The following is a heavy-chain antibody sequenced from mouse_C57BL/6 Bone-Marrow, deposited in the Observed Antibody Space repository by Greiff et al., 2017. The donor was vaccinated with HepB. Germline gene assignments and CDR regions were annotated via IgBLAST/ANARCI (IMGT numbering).Heavy chain of an antibody. D-gene: IGHD2-4*01. Sequence: VQLKQSGPELVKPGASVKISCKASGYTFTDYYMNWVKQSHGKSLEWIGDINPNNGGTSYNQKFKGKATLTVDKSSSTAYMELRSLTSEDSAVYYCAKSMDDYDLYYYAMDYWGQGTSVTVSS. V-gene: IGHV1-26*01. J-gene: IGHJ4*01. CDR2: INPNNGGT. CDR1: GYTFTDYY. CDR3: AKSMDDYDLYYYAMDY.